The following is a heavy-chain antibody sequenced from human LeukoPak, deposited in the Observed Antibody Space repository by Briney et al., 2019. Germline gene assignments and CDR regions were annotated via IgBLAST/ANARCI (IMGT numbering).Heavy chain of an antibody. CDR2: ISSTGSMI. CDR1: GITFSDYY. J-gene: IGHJ4*02. V-gene: IGHV3-11*01. CDR3: ARSYYDFWSGYYVGFDY. D-gene: IGHD3-3*01. Sequence: GGSLRLSCAASGITFSDYYMSWIRQAPGKGLEWVSYISSTGSMINYADSVKGRFTISRDNAKNSLYLQMNSLRVEDTAVYYCARSYYDFWSGYYVGFDYWGQGTLVTVSS.